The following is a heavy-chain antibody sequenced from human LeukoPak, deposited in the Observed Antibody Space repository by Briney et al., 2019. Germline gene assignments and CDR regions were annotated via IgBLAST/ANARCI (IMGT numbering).Heavy chain of an antibody. Sequence: PGGSLRLSCAASGFTFSSYEMNWVRQAPGKGLEWVSYISSSGSTIYYADSVKGRFTISRDNAKNTLYLQMNSLRVEDTVGYYCLGSVEYWGQGTLVTVSS. CDR1: GFTFSSYE. CDR3: LGSVEY. CDR2: ISSSGSTI. J-gene: IGHJ4*02. V-gene: IGHV3-48*03.